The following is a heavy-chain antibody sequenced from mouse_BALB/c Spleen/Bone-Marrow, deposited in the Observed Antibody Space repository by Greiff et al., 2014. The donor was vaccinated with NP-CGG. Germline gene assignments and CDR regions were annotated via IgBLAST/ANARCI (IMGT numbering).Heavy chain of an antibody. Sequence: EVQVVESGGGLVKPGGSLKLSCAASGFTFSSYAMSWVRQSPEKRLEWVAEISSSGSYTYYPDTVAGRFTISRDNAKNTLYLKMSSLRSEDTAMYYCARDRYGNYPWFAYWGQGTLVTVSA. CDR1: GFTFSSYA. D-gene: IGHD2-10*02. V-gene: IGHV5-9-4*01. CDR2: ISSSGSYT. J-gene: IGHJ3*01. CDR3: ARDRYGNYPWFAY.